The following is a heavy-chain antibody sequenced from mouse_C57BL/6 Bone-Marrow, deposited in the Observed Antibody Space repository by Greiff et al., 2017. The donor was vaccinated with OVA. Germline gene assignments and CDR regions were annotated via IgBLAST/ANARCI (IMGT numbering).Heavy chain of an antibody. Sequence: VHVKQSGGGLVQPGESLKLSCESNEYEFPSHDMSWVRKTPEKRLELVAAINSDGGSTYYPDTMERRFIISRDNTKKTLYLQMSSLRSEDTALYYCASGNYEKTYFDYWGQGTTLTVSS. J-gene: IGHJ2*01. D-gene: IGHD2-1*01. CDR2: INSDGGST. CDR3: ASGNYEKTYFDY. CDR1: EYEFPSHD. V-gene: IGHV5-2*01.